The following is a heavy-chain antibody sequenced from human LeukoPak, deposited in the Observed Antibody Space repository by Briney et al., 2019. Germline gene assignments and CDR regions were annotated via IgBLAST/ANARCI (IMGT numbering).Heavy chain of an antibody. V-gene: IGHV3-30*02. CDR1: GFTFSRHG. CDR2: IRHDGSYK. CDR3: AKDLTFGGVIATRLDY. J-gene: IGHJ4*02. D-gene: IGHD3-16*02. Sequence: PGGSLRLSCAASGFTFSRHGMHWVRQPPGKGLEWLTFIRHDGSYKFYADSVEGRFTVSRDNSKNTLYLQMNSLRAEDTAVYYCAKDLTFGGVIATRLDYWGQGTLVTVSS.